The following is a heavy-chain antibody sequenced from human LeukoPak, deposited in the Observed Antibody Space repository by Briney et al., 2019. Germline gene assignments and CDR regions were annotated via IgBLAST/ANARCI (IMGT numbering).Heavy chain of an antibody. J-gene: IGHJ6*04. CDR2: IKQDGSEK. CDR1: GLTFSRYW. CDR3: ARDRGFGQADV. D-gene: IGHD3-10*01. Sequence: PGGPLRLSCAPSGLTFSRYWMSWLRQATGKGREWVANIKQDGSEKYYVDSVKGRFTISRDNAKNSLYLQMNSLRAEDTAVYYCARDRGFGQADVWGKGTTVTVSS. V-gene: IGHV3-7*01.